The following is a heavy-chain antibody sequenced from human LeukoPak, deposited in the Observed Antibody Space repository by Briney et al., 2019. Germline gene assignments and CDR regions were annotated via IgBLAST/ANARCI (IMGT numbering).Heavy chain of an antibody. CDR1: GYTLTELS. Sequence: GASVKVSCKVSGYTLTELSMHWVRQARGKGLEWMGGFDPEVAETIYTQKFQGRVTMTEDTSTDTAYMELSRLRSEDTAVYYCATGITMVRGVMFYWGQGTLVTVSS. V-gene: IGHV1-24*01. CDR2: FDPEVAET. D-gene: IGHD3-10*01. J-gene: IGHJ4*02. CDR3: ATGITMVRGVMFY.